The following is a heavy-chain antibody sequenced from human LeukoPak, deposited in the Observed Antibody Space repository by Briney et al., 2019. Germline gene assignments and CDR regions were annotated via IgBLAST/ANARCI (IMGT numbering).Heavy chain of an antibody. V-gene: IGHV3-23*01. J-gene: IGHJ4*02. CDR2: ISGRGDNT. CDR1: GFTFSNYV. CDR3: AKPGENILYYFDS. D-gene: IGHD3-10*01. Sequence: GGSLRLSCGASGFTFSNYVMSWVRQAPGKGLGWVSAISGRGDNTYYTDSVKGRFTISRDNSKNTLYLQMNSLRAEDTAIYYCAKPGENILYYFDSWGQGTLVTVSS.